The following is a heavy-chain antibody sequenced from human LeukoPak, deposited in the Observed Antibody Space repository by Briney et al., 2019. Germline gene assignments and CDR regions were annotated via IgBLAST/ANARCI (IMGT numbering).Heavy chain of an antibody. CDR2: IYYSGST. J-gene: IGHJ4*02. V-gene: IGHV4-61*01. Sequence: PSETLSLTCTVSGGSVSSGSYYWSWIRQPPGKGLEWIGYIYYSGSTNYNPSLKSRATISVDTSKNQFSLKLSSVTAADTAVYYCARGSPTYGDYGLDYWGQGTLVTVSS. CDR3: ARGSPTYGDYGLDY. CDR1: GGSVSSGSYY. D-gene: IGHD4-17*01.